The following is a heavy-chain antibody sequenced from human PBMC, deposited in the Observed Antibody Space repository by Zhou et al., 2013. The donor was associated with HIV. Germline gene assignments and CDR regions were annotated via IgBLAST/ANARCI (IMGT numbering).Heavy chain of an antibody. D-gene: IGHD2-21*01. CDR3: ATTYMTSSGTILFDD. V-gene: IGHV1-69*05. CDR2: TIPVFGTT. Sequence: QVQLVQSGAEVKKPGSSVKVSCKASGGTFNKYTMTWVRQAPGQGLEWMGGTIPVFGTTNYAQKLQDRVTVTTDDSTGTTYMDLASLTSEDTAMYYCATTYMTSSGTILFDDWGQGTLVTVSS. CDR1: GGTFNKYT. J-gene: IGHJ4*02.